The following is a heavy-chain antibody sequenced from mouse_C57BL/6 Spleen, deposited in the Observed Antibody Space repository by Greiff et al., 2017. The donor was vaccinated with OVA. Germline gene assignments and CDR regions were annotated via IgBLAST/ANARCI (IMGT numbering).Heavy chain of an antibody. CDR2: IDPNSGGT. D-gene: IGHD2-3*01. V-gene: IGHV1-72*01. J-gene: IGHJ3*01. Sequence: QVQLQQPGAELVKPGASVKLSCKASGYTFTSYWMHWVKQRPGRGPEWIGRIDPNSGGTKYNEKFKSKATLTVDKPSSTAYMQLSSLTSEDSAVYYCASQETYDGYYGWFAYWGQGTLVTVSA. CDR1: GYTFTSYW. CDR3: ASQETYDGYYGWFAY.